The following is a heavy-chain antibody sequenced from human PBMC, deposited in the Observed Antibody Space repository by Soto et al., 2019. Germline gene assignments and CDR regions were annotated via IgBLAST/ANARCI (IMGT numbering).Heavy chain of an antibody. CDR2: ISVYDGNT. Sequence: GASVKVSCKASGYTFTSYDINWVRQAPGQGLEWMGWISVYDGNTNYAQKLQDRVTMTTDTSTSTAYMELRSLRSDDTAVYYCARALGIGDYWGQGTQVTVSS. J-gene: IGHJ4*02. V-gene: IGHV1-18*01. CDR1: GYTFTSYD. CDR3: ARALGIGDY. D-gene: IGHD7-27*01.